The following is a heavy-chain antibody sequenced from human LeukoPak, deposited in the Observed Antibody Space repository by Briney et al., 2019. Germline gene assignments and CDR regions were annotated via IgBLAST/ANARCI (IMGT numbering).Heavy chain of an antibody. CDR1: GFTFSSTA. V-gene: IGHV3-23*01. D-gene: IGHD3-22*01. CDR2: ISSSGDST. Sequence: GGSLRLSCAASGFTFSSTAMSWVRQAPGKGLEWVSGISSSGDSTHYADSVKGRFTISRDNSKNTLYLQLSSLRAEDTAAYYCAKPGFTMIVLWGQGTLLTVSS. CDR3: AKPGFTMIVL. J-gene: IGHJ4*02.